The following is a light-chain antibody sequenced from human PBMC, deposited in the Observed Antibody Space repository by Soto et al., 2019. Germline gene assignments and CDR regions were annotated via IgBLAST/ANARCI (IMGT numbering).Light chain of an antibody. V-gene: IGLV3-21*02. CDR1: NIGSKS. J-gene: IGLJ3*02. Sequence: SYELTQPPSVSVAPGQTASITCGGSNIGSKSVHWYQQKPGQAPVLVVYDDTDRPSGIPERFSGSNSGNTATLTISRVEAGDEADYYCQVWDSSSEHVVFGGWTKVTVL. CDR3: QVWDSSSEHVV. CDR2: DDT.